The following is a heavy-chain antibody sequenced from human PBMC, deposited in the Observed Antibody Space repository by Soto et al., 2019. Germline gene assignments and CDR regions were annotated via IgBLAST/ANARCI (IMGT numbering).Heavy chain of an antibody. D-gene: IGHD3-22*01. CDR2: ISASGGTA. J-gene: IGHJ5*01. CDR3: AKLTYPSDSTGYYYERVSGWIDS. Sequence: EVQLLESGGGLIQPGGSLRLSCAASGFMFSSYAMSWVRQAPGKGLEWVSSISASGGTANLADSVEGRCTISRDNSKSTLYLQMNGLRADDTAVYYCAKLTYPSDSTGYYYERVSGWIDSWGQGTLVTVSS. V-gene: IGHV3-23*01. CDR1: GFMFSSYA.